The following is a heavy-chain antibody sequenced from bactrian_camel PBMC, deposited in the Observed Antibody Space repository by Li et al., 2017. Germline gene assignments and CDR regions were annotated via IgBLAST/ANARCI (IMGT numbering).Heavy chain of an antibody. V-gene: IGHV3S55*01. Sequence: HVQLVESGGGSVQSGGSLRLSCVVSGYKTERVGMAWFRQRPGKDRGAIAGLGRDGKTSYADSVAGRFTISRDNAKNTLYLQLNNLKTEDTTMYYCAIWGTTSRGQGTQVTVS. J-gene: IGHJ4*01. D-gene: IGHD3*01. CDR2: LGRDGKT. CDR3: AIWGTTS. CDR1: GYKTERVG.